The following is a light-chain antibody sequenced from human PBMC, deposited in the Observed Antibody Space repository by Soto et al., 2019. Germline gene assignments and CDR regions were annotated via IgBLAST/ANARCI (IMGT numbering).Light chain of an antibody. CDR3: QQYGSSGT. Sequence: EVVLTQSPDTLSLSPGETATLSCRASQSLRPTYVAWYQQKPGQAPRLLIYEALNRATGILARFSGSGSGTDFTLTISRLEPEDFAVYYCQQYGSSGTFGQGTKVDIK. CDR1: QSLRPTY. V-gene: IGKV3-20*01. CDR2: EAL. J-gene: IGKJ1*01.